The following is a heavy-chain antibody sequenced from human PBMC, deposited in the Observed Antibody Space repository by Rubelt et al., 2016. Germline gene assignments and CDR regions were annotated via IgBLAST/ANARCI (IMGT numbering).Heavy chain of an antibody. J-gene: IGHJ4*02. CDR1: GGSFSGYY. Sequence: QVQLQQWGAGLLKPPETLSLTCAVYGGSFSGYYWSWIRQPPGKGLEWIGEINHSGSTNYNPSLKSRVTISVDTSKNQFSLKLSSVTAADTAVYYCARGGHRDGYNYHFDYWGQGTLVTVSS. CDR3: ARGGHRDGYNYHFDY. CDR2: INHSGST. D-gene: IGHD5-24*01. V-gene: IGHV4-34*01.